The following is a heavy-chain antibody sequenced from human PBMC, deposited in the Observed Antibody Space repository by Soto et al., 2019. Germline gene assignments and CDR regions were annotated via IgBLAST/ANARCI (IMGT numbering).Heavy chain of an antibody. CDR3: ARDTSPGSSGSRGGY. Sequence: ASVKVSCKASGYTFTSYGISWVRQAPGQGLEWMGWISAYNGNTNYAQKLQGRVTMTTDTSTSTAYMELRSLRSDDTAVYYCARDTSPGSSGSRGGYWGQGTLVTVS. J-gene: IGHJ4*02. CDR2: ISAYNGNT. CDR1: GYTFTSYG. V-gene: IGHV1-18*01. D-gene: IGHD3-22*01.